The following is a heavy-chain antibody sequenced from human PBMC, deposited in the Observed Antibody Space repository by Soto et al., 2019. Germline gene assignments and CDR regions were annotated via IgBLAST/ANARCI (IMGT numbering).Heavy chain of an antibody. CDR2: INSFSGDT. J-gene: IGHJ2*01. Sequence: QVQLVQSGAEVKKPGASVKVSCKASGYTFTHYGITWVRQPPGQGLEWMGWINSFSGDTNYPQKLQGRLTMTTDTSTNTVYMELRNLRSDDTAVYYCARDLHSGGKYWYFDNWGRGTLVTVSS. V-gene: IGHV1-18*01. D-gene: IGHD2-15*01. CDR3: ARDLHSGGKYWYFDN. CDR1: GYTFTHYG.